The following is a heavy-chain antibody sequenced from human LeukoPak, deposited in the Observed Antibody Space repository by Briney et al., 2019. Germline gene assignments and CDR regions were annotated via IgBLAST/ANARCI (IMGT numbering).Heavy chain of an antibody. J-gene: IGHJ4*02. CDR3: AKGVLDTLTGYYSDY. CDR1: GFTFSSYA. Sequence: QAGGSLRLSCAASGFTFSSYAMSWVRQAPGKGLEWVSAISGSGGSTYYADSVKGRFTISRDNSKNTLYLQMNSLRAEDTAVYYCAKGVLDTLTGYYSDYWGQGTLVTVSS. CDR2: ISGSGGST. V-gene: IGHV3-23*01. D-gene: IGHD3-9*01.